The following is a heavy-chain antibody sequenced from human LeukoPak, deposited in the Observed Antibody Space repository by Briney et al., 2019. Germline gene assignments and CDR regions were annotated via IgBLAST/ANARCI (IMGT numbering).Heavy chain of an antibody. J-gene: IGHJ3*02. CDR1: GGSFSGYY. Sequence: NSSETLSLTCAVYGGSFSGYYWSWIRQPPGKGLEWIGEINHSGSTNYNPSLKSRVTISVDTSKNQFSLKLSSVTAADTAVYYCARYHLHKFAAFDIWGQGTMVTVSS. CDR3: ARYHLHKFAAFDI. CDR2: INHSGST. V-gene: IGHV4-34*01.